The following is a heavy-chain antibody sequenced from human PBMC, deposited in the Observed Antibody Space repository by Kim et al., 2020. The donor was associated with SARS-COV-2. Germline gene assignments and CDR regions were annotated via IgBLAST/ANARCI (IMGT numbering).Heavy chain of an antibody. CDR2: INSDGSNT. CDR1: GFTFISYE. V-gene: IGHV3-48*03. Sequence: GGSLRLSCAASGFTFISYEMNWVRQAPGKGLEWVSYINSDGSNTYYADSVKGRFTISRDNAKNSLSLQMNSLRAEDTAVYYCARYARVVVTTIPYFDSWG. J-gene: IGHJ4*01. CDR3: ARYARVVVTTIPYFDS. D-gene: IGHD2-21*02.